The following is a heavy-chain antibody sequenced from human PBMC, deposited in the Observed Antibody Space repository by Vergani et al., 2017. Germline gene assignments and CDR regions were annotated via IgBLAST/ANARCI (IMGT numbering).Heavy chain of an antibody. CDR2: IRSDESRR. J-gene: IGHJ4*02. Sequence: QVQLVESGGGVVQPGGSLRLSCAASGFTFNSYGMHWVRQAPGKGLEWVASIRSDESRRYYGDSMEGPFTISRDNAKNSLFLQMNSLRVEDTALYYCATIDSSGYYPSYNVPDYWGQGTQVTVSS. V-gene: IGHV3-30*02. CDR3: ATIDSSGYYPSYNVPDY. D-gene: IGHD3-22*01. CDR1: GFTFNSYG.